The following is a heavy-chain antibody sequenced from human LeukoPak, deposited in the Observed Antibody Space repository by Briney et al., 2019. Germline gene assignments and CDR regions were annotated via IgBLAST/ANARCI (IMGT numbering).Heavy chain of an antibody. J-gene: IGHJ4*02. D-gene: IGHD2-21*01. V-gene: IGHV4-34*01. CDR1: GGSFSVYY. Sequence: SETLSLTCAVYGGSFSVYYGSWIPQPPGKGLEWIGEINHSGSTNYNPSLKSRVTISVDTSKNQFSLKLSSVTAADTAVYYCARVRGLWYGDYWGQGTLVTVSS. CDR3: ARVRGLWYGDY. CDR2: INHSGST.